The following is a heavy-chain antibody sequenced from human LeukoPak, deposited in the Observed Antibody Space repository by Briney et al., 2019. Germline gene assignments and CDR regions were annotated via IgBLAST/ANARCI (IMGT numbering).Heavy chain of an antibody. CDR3: AEEAGIASAIVYFDP. CDR2: INHSGST. D-gene: IGHD6-13*01. V-gene: IGHV4-34*01. Sequence: SETLSLTCAVYGGSFSGYYWNWIRQPPGKGLEWIGEINHSGSTNYNPSLKSRVTISLDTSKNQFSLRLSSVTAADTAVYYCAEEAGIASAIVYFDPWGQGTLVTVSS. CDR1: GGSFSGYY. J-gene: IGHJ5*02.